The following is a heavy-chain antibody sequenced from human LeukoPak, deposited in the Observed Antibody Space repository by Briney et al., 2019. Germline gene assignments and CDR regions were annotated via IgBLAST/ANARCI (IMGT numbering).Heavy chain of an antibody. V-gene: IGHV4-39*07. CDR2: IYYSGST. CDR1: GGSISSSSYY. CDR3: ARGHGYDFWSGYYSPPAYYFDY. J-gene: IGHJ4*02. D-gene: IGHD3-3*01. Sequence: SETLSLTCTVSGGSISSSSYYWGWIRQPPGKGLEWIGSIYYSGSTYYNPSLKSRVTMSVDTSKNRFSLKLSSVTAADTAVYYCARGHGYDFWSGYYSPPAYYFDYWGQGTPVTVSS.